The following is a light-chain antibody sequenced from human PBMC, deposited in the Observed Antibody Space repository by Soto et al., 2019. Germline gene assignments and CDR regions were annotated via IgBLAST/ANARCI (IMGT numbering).Light chain of an antibody. CDR1: QSVSSSY. J-gene: IGKJ1*01. CDR2: GAS. CDR3: QQYGSSPRT. V-gene: IGKV3-20*01. Sequence: EIVLKQSPVTLSLSPGERATLSCRASQSVSSSYLAWYQQKPGQAPRLLIYGASSRATGIPDRFSGSGSGTDFTLTISRLEPEDFAVYYCQQYGSSPRTFGQGTKVDIK.